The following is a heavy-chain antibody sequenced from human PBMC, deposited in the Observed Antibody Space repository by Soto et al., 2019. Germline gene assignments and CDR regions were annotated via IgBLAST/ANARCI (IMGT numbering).Heavy chain of an antibody. Sequence: GGSLRLSCAASGFTFSSYAMSWVRQAPGQGLEWVSAISGSGGSTYYADSVKGRFTISRDNSKNTLYLQMNSLRAEDTAVYYCAKDRKYCSGGSCYSYFDYWGQGTLVTVSS. V-gene: IGHV3-23*01. CDR3: AKDRKYCSGGSCYSYFDY. CDR2: ISGSGGST. D-gene: IGHD2-15*01. J-gene: IGHJ4*02. CDR1: GFTFSSYA.